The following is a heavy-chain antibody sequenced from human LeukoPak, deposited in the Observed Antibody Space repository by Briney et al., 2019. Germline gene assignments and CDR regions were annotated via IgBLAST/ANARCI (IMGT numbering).Heavy chain of an antibody. CDR2: IYYSGST. J-gene: IGHJ6*02. V-gene: IGHV4-59*08. Sequence: PSETLSLTCTVSGGSISSYYWSWIRQPPGKGLEWIGYIYYSGSTNYNPSLKSRVTISVDTSKNQFSLKLSSVTAADTAVYYCARLGYAPYGMDVWGQGTTVTVSS. CDR3: ARLGYAPYGMDV. D-gene: IGHD5-18*01. CDR1: GGSISSYY.